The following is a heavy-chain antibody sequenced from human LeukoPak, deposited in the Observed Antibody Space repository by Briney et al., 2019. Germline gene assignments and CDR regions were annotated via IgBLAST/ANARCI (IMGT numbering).Heavy chain of an antibody. CDR1: GLTFSRHG. D-gene: IGHD6-19*01. CDR3: TRNSGWYGIS. Sequence: QSGGSLRLSCVVSGLTFSRHGMSWIRQAPGKGLEWVSSIDYSGDSPYYADSVKGRFTMSRDNSKNIVYLQLSTLRPEDTALYYCTRNSGWYGISWGQGTQVTVSS. V-gene: IGHV3-23*01. CDR2: IDYSGDSP. J-gene: IGHJ4*02.